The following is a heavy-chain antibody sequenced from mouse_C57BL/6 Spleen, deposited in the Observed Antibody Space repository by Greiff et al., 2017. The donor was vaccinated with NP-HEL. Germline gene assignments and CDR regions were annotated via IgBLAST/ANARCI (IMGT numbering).Heavy chain of an antibody. D-gene: IGHD1-2*01. V-gene: IGHV5-6*01. J-gene: IGHJ3*01. CDR1: GFTFSSYG. Sequence: EVQVVESGGDLVKPGVSLKLSCAASGFTFSSYGMSWVRQTPDKRLEWVATISSGGSYTYYPDSVKGRVTIPRDNAKNPLYLQMSSLKSADTAMYYGARQRQEGGCAYWGQGTGVNVAA. CDR3: ARQRQEGGCAY. CDR2: ISSGGSYT.